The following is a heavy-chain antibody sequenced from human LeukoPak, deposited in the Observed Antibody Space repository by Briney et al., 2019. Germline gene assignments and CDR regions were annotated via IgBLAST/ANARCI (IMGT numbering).Heavy chain of an antibody. CDR3: AKDGSSWGYYYYMDV. Sequence: GGSLRLSCAASGFTFDDYAMHWVRHAPGKGLEWVSLISWDGGSTYYADSVKGRFTISRDKSKTSLYLQMNSLRAEDTAAYYCAKDGSSWGYYYYMDVWGKGTTVTVSS. D-gene: IGHD6-13*01. V-gene: IGHV3-43D*03. CDR2: ISWDGGST. J-gene: IGHJ6*03. CDR1: GFTFDDYA.